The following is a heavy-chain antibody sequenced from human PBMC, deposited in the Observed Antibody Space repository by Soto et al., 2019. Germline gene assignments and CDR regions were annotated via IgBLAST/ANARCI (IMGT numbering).Heavy chain of an antibody. J-gene: IGHJ6*02. CDR2: ISSSGSTI. Sequence: SLRLSCAASGFTFSSYEMNWVRQSPGKGLEWVSYISSSGSTIYYADSVKGRFTISRDNAKNSLYLQMNSLRAEDTAVYYCAREWSSSPGYYYGMDVWGQGTTVTVSS. D-gene: IGHD6-6*01. CDR3: AREWSSSPGYYYGMDV. V-gene: IGHV3-48*03. CDR1: GFTFSSYE.